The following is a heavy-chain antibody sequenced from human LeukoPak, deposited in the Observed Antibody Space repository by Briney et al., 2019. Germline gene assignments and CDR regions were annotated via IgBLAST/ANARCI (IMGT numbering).Heavy chain of an antibody. CDR1: RFVFSTYA. V-gene: IGHV3-23*01. J-gene: IGHJ4*02. CDR3: AKVGYNWQVSYFDY. CDR2: ISGSGGST. Sequence: GGSLRLSCAASRFVFSTYAMSWVRQAPGKGLEWVSAISGSGGSTYYADSVKGRFTISRDNSKNTLYLQMNSLRAEDTAVYYCAKVGYNWQVSYFDYWGQGTLVTVSS. D-gene: IGHD1-20*01.